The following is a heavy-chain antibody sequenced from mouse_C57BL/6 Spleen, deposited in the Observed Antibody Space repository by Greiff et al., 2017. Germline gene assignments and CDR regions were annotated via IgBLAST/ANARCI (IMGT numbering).Heavy chain of an antibody. J-gene: IGHJ3*01. CDR2: ISSGGDYI. CDR1: GFTFSSYA. CDR3: TRELGRVFAY. D-gene: IGHD4-1*01. V-gene: IGHV5-9-1*02. Sequence: EVKLMESGEGLVKPGGSLKLSCAASGFTFSSYAMSWVRQTPEKRLGWVAYISSGGDYIYYADTVKGRFTISRDNARNTLYLQMSSLKSEDTAMYYCTRELGRVFAYWGQGTLVTVSA.